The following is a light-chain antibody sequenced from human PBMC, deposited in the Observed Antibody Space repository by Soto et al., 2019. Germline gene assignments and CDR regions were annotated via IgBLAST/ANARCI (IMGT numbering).Light chain of an antibody. CDR2: DVT. CDR3: CSYAGISDKYV. J-gene: IGLJ1*01. Sequence: QSALTQPRSVSGSPGQSVTISCTGTSSDVGSYNYVSWYQQHPGNAPKLMIYDVTNRPSGVPDRFSGSKSGNTASLTISGLQAEDEADYYCCSYAGISDKYVFGPGTQLTVL. V-gene: IGLV2-11*01. CDR1: SSDVGSYNY.